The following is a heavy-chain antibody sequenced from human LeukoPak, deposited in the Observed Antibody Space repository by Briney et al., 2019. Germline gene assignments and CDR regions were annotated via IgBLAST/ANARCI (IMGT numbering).Heavy chain of an antibody. CDR3: ARDLYVGSGRNYIAH. CDR1: GFTVSSNY. Sequence: GGSLRLSCAASGFTVSSNYMSWVRQAPGKGLEWVAVIWHDGSNKYYADSVKGRFSISRDNPKNTLYPQMNGLRAEDTAVYYCARDLYVGSGRNYIAHWGQGTLVTVSS. D-gene: IGHD3-10*01. J-gene: IGHJ5*02. CDR2: IWHDGSNK. V-gene: IGHV3-33*08.